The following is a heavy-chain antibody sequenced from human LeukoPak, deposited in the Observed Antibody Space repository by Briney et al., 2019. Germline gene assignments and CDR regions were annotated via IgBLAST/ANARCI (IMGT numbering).Heavy chain of an antibody. Sequence: GGSLRLSCAASGFTFSSYGMHWVRQAPGKGLEGVAVISYDGSNKYYADSVKGRFPISRDNSKNTLYLQMNSLRAEDTAVYYCAKLTTSWFDPWGQGTLVTVSS. CDR2: ISYDGSNK. V-gene: IGHV3-30*18. J-gene: IGHJ5*02. CDR3: AKLTTSWFDP. CDR1: GFTFSSYG. D-gene: IGHD4-11*01.